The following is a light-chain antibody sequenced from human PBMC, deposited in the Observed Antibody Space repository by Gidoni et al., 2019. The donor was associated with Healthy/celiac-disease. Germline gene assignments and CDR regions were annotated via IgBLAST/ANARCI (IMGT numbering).Light chain of an antibody. J-gene: IGKJ4*01. CDR1: QSVSSY. Sequence: IVLTQSPATLSLSPGERATLSCRASQSVSSYLAWYQQKPGQAPRRLIYDASNRATGIPARFSGGGSGTDFTLTISSREPEDFAVYYCQQRSNWPLTFGGGTKVEIK. V-gene: IGKV3-11*01. CDR3: QQRSNWPLT. CDR2: DAS.